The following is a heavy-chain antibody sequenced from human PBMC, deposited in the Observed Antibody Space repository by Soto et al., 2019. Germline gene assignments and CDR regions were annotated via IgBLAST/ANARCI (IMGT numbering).Heavy chain of an antibody. CDR1: GYTFTGYY. J-gene: IGHJ4*02. V-gene: IGHV1-2*02. Sequence: QVQLVQSGAEVKKPGASVKVSCKASGYTFTGYYMHWVRQAPGQGLEWMGWINPNSGGTNYAQKFQGRVTMTRDTSISTAYMELSRLIYDDTAVYYCARDHPYCSDGSCQSDYWGQGTLVTVSS. CDR3: ARDHPYCSDGSCQSDY. CDR2: INPNSGGT. D-gene: IGHD2-15*01.